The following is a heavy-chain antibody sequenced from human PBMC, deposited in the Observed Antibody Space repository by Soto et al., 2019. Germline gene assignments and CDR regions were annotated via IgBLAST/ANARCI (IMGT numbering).Heavy chain of an antibody. J-gene: IGHJ5*02. Sequence: PSETLSLTCAVYGGSFSGYYWSWIRQPPGKGLEWIGEINHSGSTNYNPSLKSRVTISVDTSKNQFSLKLSSVTAADTAVYYCARGPSYSSGWYRWFDPWGQGTLVTVSS. CDR1: GGSFSGYY. CDR3: ARGPSYSSGWYRWFDP. CDR2: INHSGST. V-gene: IGHV4-34*01. D-gene: IGHD6-19*01.